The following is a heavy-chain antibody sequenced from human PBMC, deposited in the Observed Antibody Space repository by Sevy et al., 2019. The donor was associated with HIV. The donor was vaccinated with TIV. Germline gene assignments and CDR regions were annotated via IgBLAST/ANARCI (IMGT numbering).Heavy chain of an antibody. CDR3: AREDGYCSGGSCVRDAFDI. Sequence: SETLSLTCTVSGGSISSYYWSWIRQPPGKGLEWIGYIYYSGSTNYNPSLKSRVTISVDTSKNQFSLKLSSVTAADTAGYYCAREDGYCSGGSCVRDAFDIWGQGTMVTVSS. CDR1: GGSISSYY. J-gene: IGHJ3*02. D-gene: IGHD2-15*01. V-gene: IGHV4-59*01. CDR2: IYYSGST.